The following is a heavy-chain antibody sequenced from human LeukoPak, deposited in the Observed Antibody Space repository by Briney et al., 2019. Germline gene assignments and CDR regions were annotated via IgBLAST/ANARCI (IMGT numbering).Heavy chain of an antibody. Sequence: VASVKVSYKASGYTFTSYDINWVRQAPGQGLEWMGWMKLNSGNTGYAQKFQGRVTMTRNTSISTAYMELSSLRSEDTAVYYCARPQLYDYVWGSYRSSFAFDIWGQGTMVTVSS. D-gene: IGHD3-16*02. CDR1: GYTFTSYD. V-gene: IGHV1-8*01. CDR2: MKLNSGNT. CDR3: ARPQLYDYVWGSYRSSFAFDI. J-gene: IGHJ3*02.